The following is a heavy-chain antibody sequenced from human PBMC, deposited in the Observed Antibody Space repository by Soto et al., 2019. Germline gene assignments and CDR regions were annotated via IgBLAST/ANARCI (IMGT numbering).Heavy chain of an antibody. CDR2: INHSGST. CDR3: ARGPTYYYGSGRYLDY. Sequence: SETLSLTCAVYGGSFSGYYWSWIRQPPGKGLEWIGEINHSGSTNYNPSLKSRVTISVDTSKNQFSLKLSYVTAADTAVYYCARGPTYYYGSGRYLDYWGQGTLVTVSS. V-gene: IGHV4-34*01. CDR1: GGSFSGYY. D-gene: IGHD3-10*01. J-gene: IGHJ4*02.